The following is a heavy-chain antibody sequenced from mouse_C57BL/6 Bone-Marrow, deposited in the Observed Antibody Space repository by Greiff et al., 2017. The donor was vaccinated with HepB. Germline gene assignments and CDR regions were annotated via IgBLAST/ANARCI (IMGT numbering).Heavy chain of an antibody. CDR2: IYPRSGNT. D-gene: IGHD1-1*01. CDR3: ADYYGSSYWWYFDV. V-gene: IGHV1-81*01. Sequence: QVQLQQSGAELARPGASVKLSCKASGYTFTSYGISWVKQRPGQGLEWIGEIYPRSGNTYYNEKFKGKATLTADKSSSTAYMELRSLTSEDSAVYFCADYYGSSYWWYFDVGGTGTTVTVSS. CDR1: GYTFTSYG. J-gene: IGHJ1*03.